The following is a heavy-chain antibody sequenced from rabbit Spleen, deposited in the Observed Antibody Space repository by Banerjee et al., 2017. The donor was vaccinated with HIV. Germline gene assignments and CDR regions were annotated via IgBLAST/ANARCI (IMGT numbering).Heavy chain of an antibody. J-gene: IGHJ4*01. CDR3: ARDLAGVIGWNFSL. CDR1: GIDFNNYFY. Sequence: QEQLEESGGGLVKPGGTLTLTCKASGIDFNNYFYMCWVRQAPGKGLELIAWIYTRDGSTWYATWVNGRFTISRSTSLNTVDLKMTSLTAADTATYFCARDLAGVIGWNFSLWGPGTLVTVS. V-gene: IGHV1S43*01. D-gene: IGHD4-1*01. CDR2: IYTRDGST.